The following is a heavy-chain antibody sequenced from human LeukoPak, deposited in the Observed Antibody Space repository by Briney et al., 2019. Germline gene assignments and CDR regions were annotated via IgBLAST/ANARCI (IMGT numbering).Heavy chain of an antibody. Sequence: GGSLRLSCAASGFTFSSYTMNWVRQAPGKGLEWVSLISGSSTYIYYADSLKGRFTVSRDNAKNSLYLQMNSLRAEDTAIYYCARGGYGYNYGLDYWGQGTLVSVSS. CDR3: ARGGYGYNYGLDY. CDR1: GFTFSSYT. V-gene: IGHV3-21*04. D-gene: IGHD5-24*01. J-gene: IGHJ4*02. CDR2: ISGSSTYI.